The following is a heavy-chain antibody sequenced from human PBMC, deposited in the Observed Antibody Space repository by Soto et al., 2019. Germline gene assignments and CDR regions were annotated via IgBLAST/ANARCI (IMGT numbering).Heavy chain of an antibody. CDR3: ARRPQYYDFWSGYFH. D-gene: IGHD3-3*01. V-gene: IGHV4-39*01. CDR2: IYYSGST. CDR1: GGSISSSSYY. Sequence: SETLSLTCTVSGGSISSSSYYWGWIRQPPGKGLEWIGSIYYSGSTYYNPSLKSRVTISVDTSKNQFSLKLSSVTAADTAVYYCARRPQYYDFWSGYFHWGQGTLVTVSS. J-gene: IGHJ4*02.